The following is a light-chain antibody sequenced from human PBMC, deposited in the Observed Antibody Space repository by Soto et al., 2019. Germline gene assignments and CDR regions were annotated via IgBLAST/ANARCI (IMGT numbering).Light chain of an antibody. Sequence: QSALTQPPSGSGAPGQRVTISCTGSSSNIGAGYDVHWYQQLPGTAPKLLIYGNSNRPSGVPDRFSGSKSGTSASLAITGLQAEDEADYYCQSYDSSLSGHYVFGTGTKVTVL. V-gene: IGLV1-40*01. CDR3: QSYDSSLSGHYV. J-gene: IGLJ1*01. CDR2: GNS. CDR1: SSNIGAGYD.